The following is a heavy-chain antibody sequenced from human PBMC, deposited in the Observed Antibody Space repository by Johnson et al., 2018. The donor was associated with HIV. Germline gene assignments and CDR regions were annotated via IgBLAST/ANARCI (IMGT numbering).Heavy chain of an antibody. CDR3: AREVDGFDI. V-gene: IGHV3-66*01. CDR1: GFTFSSNY. Sequence: VQLVESGGGVVQPGGSLRLSCAASGFTFSSNYMSWVRQAPGQGLEWVSVIYSGGSTYSADSVKGRFTISRDNSKNTLYLHMNSLRAEDTAVYYCAREVDGFDIWGQGTMVTVSS. CDR2: IYSGGST. J-gene: IGHJ3*02.